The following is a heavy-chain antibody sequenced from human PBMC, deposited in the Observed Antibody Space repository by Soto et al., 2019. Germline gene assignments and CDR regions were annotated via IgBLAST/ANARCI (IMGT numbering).Heavy chain of an antibody. Sequence: PSETLSLTCTVSGGSMRSYYWSWIRQPPGKGLEWIGSIYYSGSTYYNPSLNSRVTVSVDTSKNQFSLKVTSVTAADTAVYYCARLHGYCISSSCHGHYAMDVWGQGTTVTVSS. V-gene: IGHV4-59*05. J-gene: IGHJ6*02. CDR1: GGSMRSYY. D-gene: IGHD2-2*01. CDR3: ARLHGYCISSSCHGHYAMDV. CDR2: IYYSGST.